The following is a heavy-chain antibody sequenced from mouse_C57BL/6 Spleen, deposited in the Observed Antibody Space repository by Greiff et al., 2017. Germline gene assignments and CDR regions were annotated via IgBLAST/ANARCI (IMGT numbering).Heavy chain of an antibody. V-gene: IGHV1-50*01. CDR1: GYTFTSYW. D-gene: IGHD2-3*01. CDR3: LFYDSWFAY. Sequence: VQLQQPGAELVKPGASVKLSCKASGYTFTSYWMQWVKQRPGQGLEWIGEIDPSDSYTNYNQKFKGKATLTVDTSSSTAYMQLSSLTSEDSAVYYCLFYDSWFAYWGQGTLVTVSA. CDR2: IDPSDSYT. J-gene: IGHJ3*01.